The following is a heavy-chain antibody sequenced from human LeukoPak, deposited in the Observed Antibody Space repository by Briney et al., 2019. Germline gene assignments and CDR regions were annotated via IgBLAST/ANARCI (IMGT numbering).Heavy chain of an antibody. V-gene: IGHV3-20*04. CDR1: GFTFDDYG. Sequence: GGSLRLSCAASGFTFDDYGMSWVRQAPGKGLEWVSGINWNGGSTGYADSVKGRFTISRDNAKNSLYLQMNSLRAEDTALYYCARARSLTGYYYFDYWGQGTLVTVSS. D-gene: IGHD3-9*01. J-gene: IGHJ4*02. CDR3: ARARSLTGYYYFDY. CDR2: INWNGGST.